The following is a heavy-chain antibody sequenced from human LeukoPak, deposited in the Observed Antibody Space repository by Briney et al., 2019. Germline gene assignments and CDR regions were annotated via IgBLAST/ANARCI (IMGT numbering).Heavy chain of an antibody. CDR3: QGGRF. CDR1: GLTFITPW. CDR2: IKSKTDGGTT. J-gene: IGHJ4*02. V-gene: IGHV3-15*01. Sequence: GGSLNLSCSALGLTFITPWLSWVGQPQGKGLEWVGRIKSKTDGGTTDYAAPVKGRFSISRDDSKNTLYLQMNSLKSEDTAVYYCQGGRFWGQGTLVTVSS. D-gene: IGHD1-26*01.